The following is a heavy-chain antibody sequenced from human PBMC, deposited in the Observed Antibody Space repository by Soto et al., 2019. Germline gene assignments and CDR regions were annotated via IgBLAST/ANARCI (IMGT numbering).Heavy chain of an antibody. J-gene: IGHJ6*02. D-gene: IGHD1-1*01. Sequence: ASVKVSCKASGYTSSTYALHWVRQAPGQGLEWMGWINGGNGHTRYSQKFKDRVTISRDTPASTAYMELSGLRSEDTAVYYCARGKGMEENYYYYGMDVWGQGTTVTVS. CDR2: INGGNGHT. CDR3: ARGKGMEENYYYYGMDV. CDR1: GYTSSTYA. V-gene: IGHV1-3*01.